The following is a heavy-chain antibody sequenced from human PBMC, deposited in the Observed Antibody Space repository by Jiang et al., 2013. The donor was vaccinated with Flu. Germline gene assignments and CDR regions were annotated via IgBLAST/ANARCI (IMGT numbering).Heavy chain of an antibody. J-gene: IGHJ4*02. D-gene: IGHD3-10*01. Sequence: LLKPSETLSLTCAVSGYSISSGSYWGWVRQPPGKGLEWIGTIYHNGGTYYNPSLKSRVTISVDTSKNQFSLKLSSVTAADTAVYYCARSTGDYYVLRGVMGYWGQGTLVTVSS. CDR2: IYHNGGT. V-gene: IGHV4-38-2*01. CDR3: ARSTGDYYVLRGVMGY. CDR1: GYSISSGSY.